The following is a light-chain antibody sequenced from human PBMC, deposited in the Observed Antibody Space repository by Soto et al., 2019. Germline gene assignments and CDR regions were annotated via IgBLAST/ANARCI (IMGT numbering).Light chain of an antibody. Sequence: DIQMTQSPSSLSASVGDRVTITCWASQTISNYLNWYQEKPGKAPKLLIYAASNLQSGVPSRFSGSGSGTEFTLTISNLQPEDFATYYCQKTYSTPFTFGPGTNVDI. CDR1: QTISNY. J-gene: IGKJ3*01. V-gene: IGKV1-39*01. CDR3: QKTYSTPFT. CDR2: AAS.